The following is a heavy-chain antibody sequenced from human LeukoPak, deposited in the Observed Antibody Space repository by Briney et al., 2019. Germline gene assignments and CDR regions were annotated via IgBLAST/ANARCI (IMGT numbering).Heavy chain of an antibody. J-gene: IGHJ2*01. V-gene: IGHV3-48*03. CDR1: GFTFSGYE. CDR2: INSRGSTI. CDR3: ARDSSSLDWYFDL. Sequence: GGSLRLSCAASGFTFSGYEMNWVRQPPGKGLEWVSYINSRGSTIYYADSVKGRFTISRDNAKNSLYLQMNSLRAEDTAVYYCARDSSSLDWYFDLWGRGTLVTVTS.